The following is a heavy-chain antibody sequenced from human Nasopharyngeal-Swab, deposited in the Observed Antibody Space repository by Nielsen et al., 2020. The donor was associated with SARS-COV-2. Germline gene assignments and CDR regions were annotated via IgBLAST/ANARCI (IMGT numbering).Heavy chain of an antibody. CDR1: GFTFSSYG. V-gene: IGHV3-30*02. Sequence: GGSLRLSCAASGFTFSSYGMHWVRQAPGKGLEWVAFIRYDGSNKCYADSVKGRFTISRDNSKNTLYLQMNSLRAEDTAVYYCAKDGDRDGYGDFCLDYWGQGTLVTVSS. CDR3: AKDGDRDGYGDFCLDY. D-gene: IGHD4-17*01. CDR2: IRYDGSNK. J-gene: IGHJ4*02.